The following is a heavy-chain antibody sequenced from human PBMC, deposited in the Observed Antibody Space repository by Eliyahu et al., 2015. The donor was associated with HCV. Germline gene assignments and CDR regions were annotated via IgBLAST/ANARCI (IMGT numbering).Heavy chain of an antibody. Sequence: QVQLQESGPGLVRPSETLSLTCTVSGGSISSAYWSWIRQPPGKGREYLGDVYYNGNTKYNPSLNSRVTISVDRSKNQFSLRLSSVTAADTATYYCARTATYYDFLTGYYPNWLDPWGQGTLATVSS. CDR2: VYYNGNT. V-gene: IGHV4-59*01. J-gene: IGHJ5*02. CDR3: ARTATYYDFLTGYYPNWLDP. D-gene: IGHD3-9*01. CDR1: GGSISSAY.